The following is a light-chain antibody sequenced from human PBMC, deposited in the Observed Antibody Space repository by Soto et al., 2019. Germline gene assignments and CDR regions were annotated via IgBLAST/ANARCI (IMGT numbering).Light chain of an antibody. Sequence: EIGMTQSPATLSVSPGETATLSCRASQSVSDNLAWYQQKPGQAPRLLIYGASTRATGIPDRFSGSGSGTGFTLTISRLEPEDFAVYYCQQYDSSPWTFGQGTKVDIK. CDR3: QQYDSSPWT. CDR2: GAS. CDR1: QSVSDN. J-gene: IGKJ1*01. V-gene: IGKV3-20*01.